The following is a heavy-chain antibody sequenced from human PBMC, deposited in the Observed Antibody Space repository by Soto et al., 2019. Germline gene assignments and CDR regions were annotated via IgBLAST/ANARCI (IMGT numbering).Heavy chain of an antibody. CDR2: IRPHNGDT. J-gene: IGHJ5*01. D-gene: IGHD6-19*01. CDR3: ARYRSGWYDF. V-gene: IGHV1-18*01. Sequence: QVQLVQSAAEVGKPGASVKVSCKASGYTFTTIRLSWVRQAPGQGLEWMGWIRPHNGDTQYAQKFQGRVTMTADTSTTTAYMEVRSLRHYDAAVFSCARYRSGWYDFWGQGTLVTVSS. CDR1: GYTFTTIR.